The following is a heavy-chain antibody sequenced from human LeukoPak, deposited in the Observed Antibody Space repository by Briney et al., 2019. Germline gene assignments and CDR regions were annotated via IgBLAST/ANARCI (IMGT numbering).Heavy chain of an antibody. V-gene: IGHV3-21*01. CDR1: GFTLSSYS. CDR3: ARVSATAILGVFDY. J-gene: IGHJ4*02. CDR2: ISSSSSYI. D-gene: IGHD2-21*02. Sequence: GGSLRLSCAASGFTLSSYSVNWVRQAPGKGLEWVSSISSSSSYIYYADSVKGRFTISRDNAKNSLYLQMNSLRAEDTAVYYCARVSATAILGVFDYWGQGTLVTVSS.